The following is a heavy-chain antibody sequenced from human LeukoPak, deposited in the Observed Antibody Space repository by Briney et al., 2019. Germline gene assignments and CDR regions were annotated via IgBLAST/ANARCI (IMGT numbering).Heavy chain of an antibody. CDR3: ARVGRLQLTYYFDY. Sequence: GGSLRLSCAASGFTFSSCWMHWVRQAPGKGLVWVSRINSDGSSTSYADSVKGRFTISRDNAKNTLYLQMNSLRAEDTAVYYCARVGRLQLTYYFDYWGQGTLVTVSS. J-gene: IGHJ4*02. CDR2: INSDGSST. V-gene: IGHV3-74*01. D-gene: IGHD5-24*01. CDR1: GFTFSSCW.